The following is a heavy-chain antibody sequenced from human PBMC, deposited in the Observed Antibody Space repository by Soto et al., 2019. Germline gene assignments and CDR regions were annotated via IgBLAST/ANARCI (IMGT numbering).Heavy chain of an antibody. D-gene: IGHD1-26*01. CDR3: STPSGTYYSQFTF. Sequence: GGSLRLSCGASGFTFSSAWMNWVRQAPGKGLEWVARIKRKSDGETADYAAPVKGRFTISRDDSKNTLYLQMSSLKTEDTAVYYCSTPSGTYYSQFTFWGQGTRVTVSS. V-gene: IGHV3-15*07. CDR2: IKRKSDGETA. J-gene: IGHJ4*02. CDR1: GFTFSSAW.